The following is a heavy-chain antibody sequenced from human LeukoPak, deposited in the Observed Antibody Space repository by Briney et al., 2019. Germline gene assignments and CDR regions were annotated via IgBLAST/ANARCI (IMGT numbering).Heavy chain of an antibody. CDR3: AKDDGGSPPDAFDI. CDR2: ISYSGGST. V-gene: IGHV3-23*01. CDR1: GFTFSSYA. D-gene: IGHD3-10*01. Sequence: QTGGSLRLSCAASGFTFSSYATSWVRQAPGKGLEWVSTISYSGGSTYYADSVKGRFAISRDSSKNTLYLQMNGLRGEDTAVYYCAKDDGGSPPDAFDIWGQGTSVTVSS. J-gene: IGHJ3*02.